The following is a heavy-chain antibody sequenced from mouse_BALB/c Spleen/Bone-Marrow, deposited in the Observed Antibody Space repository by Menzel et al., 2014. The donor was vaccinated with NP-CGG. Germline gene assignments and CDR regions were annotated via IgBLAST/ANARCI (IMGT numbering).Heavy chain of an antibody. CDR2: IGSGGSYT. J-gene: IGHJ2*01. CDR3: ARPLTGAYFDY. CDR1: GFAFSSYD. Sequence: EVQLVESGGGLVKPGGSLKLSCAASGFAFSSYDMSWVRQTPEKRLEWVATIGSGGSYTYYPDSVKGRFTISRDNARNTLYLQMSSLRSEDTALYYCARPLTGAYFDYWGQGTTLTVSS. V-gene: IGHV5-9*02. D-gene: IGHD4-1*01.